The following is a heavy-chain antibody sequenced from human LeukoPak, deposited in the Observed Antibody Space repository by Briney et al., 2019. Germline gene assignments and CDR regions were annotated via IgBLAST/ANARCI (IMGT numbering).Heavy chain of an antibody. CDR1: GFTFSSFA. V-gene: IGHV3-23*01. Sequence: GGSLRLSCAASGFTFSSFAMSWVRQAPGKGLEWVSVISVSGDSTYYPDSVKGRFTISRDNSKNTLYLRMNSLRAEDTAVYYCAKFIGSSWSGSYFDYWGQGTLVTVSS. J-gene: IGHJ4*02. CDR2: ISVSGDST. CDR3: AKFIGSSWSGSYFDY. D-gene: IGHD6-13*01.